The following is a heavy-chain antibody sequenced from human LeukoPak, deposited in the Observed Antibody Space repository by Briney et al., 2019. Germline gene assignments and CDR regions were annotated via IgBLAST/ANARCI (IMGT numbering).Heavy chain of an antibody. Sequence: PGRTLRLSCAASGFSFSGYAMHWVRQAPGKGLEWVAFIWPDGSKKYYADSVRGRFTISTDNSKNTLHLEMNTVRAEDTALYYCAKISSSSEPDFDYWGQGTLVTVS. V-gene: IGHV3-33*06. D-gene: IGHD1-14*01. CDR1: GFSFSGYA. J-gene: IGHJ4*02. CDR2: IWPDGSKK. CDR3: AKISSSSEPDFDY.